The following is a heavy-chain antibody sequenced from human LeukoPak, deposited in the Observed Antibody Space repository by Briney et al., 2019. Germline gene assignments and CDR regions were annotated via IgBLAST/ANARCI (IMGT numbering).Heavy chain of an antibody. CDR1: GFTFISYG. Sequence: QAGGSLRLSCAASGFTFISYGMQWVRQAPGKGLVWVSRINTDGSSTSYADSVKGRFTVSRDNAKNTLYLQVCSLRDEDTAVYFCTRELPREVTLDYWGQGTLVTVSS. CDR3: TRELPREVTLDY. D-gene: IGHD2-21*02. J-gene: IGHJ4*01. V-gene: IGHV3-74*01. CDR2: INTDGSST.